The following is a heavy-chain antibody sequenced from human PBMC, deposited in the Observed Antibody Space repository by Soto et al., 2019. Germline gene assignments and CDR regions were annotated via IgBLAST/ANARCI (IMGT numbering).Heavy chain of an antibody. Sequence: LRLSCAASGFTFSSYAMHWVRQAPGKGLEWVAVISYDGSNKYYADSVKGRFTISRDNSKNTLYLQMNSLRAEDTAVYYCARDLRYSSSPGDYWGQGTLVTVSS. V-gene: IGHV3-30-3*01. CDR1: GFTFSSYA. CDR2: ISYDGSNK. D-gene: IGHD6-6*01. J-gene: IGHJ4*02. CDR3: ARDLRYSSSPGDY.